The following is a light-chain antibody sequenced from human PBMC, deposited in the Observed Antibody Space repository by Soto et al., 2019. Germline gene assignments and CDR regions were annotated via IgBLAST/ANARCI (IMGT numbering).Light chain of an antibody. CDR2: EVS. V-gene: IGLV2-14*02. J-gene: IGLJ3*02. CDR1: SSDVGSYNR. CDR3: SSFTTSDTWV. Sequence: QSVLTQPASVSGSPGQSITISCAGGSSDVGSYNRVSWYRQYPGKAPQLMIYEVSMRPSGVSNRFSGSKSGNTASLTISGVQADDEADYFCSSFTTSDTWVIGGGTKLTVL.